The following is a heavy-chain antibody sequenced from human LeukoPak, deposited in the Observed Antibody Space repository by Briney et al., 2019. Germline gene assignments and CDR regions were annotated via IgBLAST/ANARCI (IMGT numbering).Heavy chain of an antibody. CDR1: GYTFTGYY. J-gene: IGHJ5*02. CDR2: INPNSGGT. D-gene: IGHD2-21*02. V-gene: IGHV1-2*02. Sequence: ASVKVSCKASGYTFTGYYMDWVRQAPGQGLEWMGWINPNSGGTNYAQKFQGRVTMTRDTSISTAYMELSRLRSDDTAVYYCAREGTYCGGDCYSRAWFDPWGQGTLVTVSS. CDR3: AREGTYCGGDCYSRAWFDP.